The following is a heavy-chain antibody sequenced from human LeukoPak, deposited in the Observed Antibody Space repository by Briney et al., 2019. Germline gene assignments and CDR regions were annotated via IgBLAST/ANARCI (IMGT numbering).Heavy chain of an antibody. CDR1: GGSISSGSYH. D-gene: IGHD2-2*01. J-gene: IGHJ5*02. CDR3: ARVHCSSTSCYLTWFDP. V-gene: IGHV4-61*02. Sequence: SQTLSLTCTVSGGSISSGSYHWSWIRQPAGKGLEWIGRIFSSGSTNYNPSLKSRVTISVDTSKNQFSLKLSSMTAADTAVYYCARVHCSSTSCYLTWFDPWGQGTLVTVSS. CDR2: IFSSGST.